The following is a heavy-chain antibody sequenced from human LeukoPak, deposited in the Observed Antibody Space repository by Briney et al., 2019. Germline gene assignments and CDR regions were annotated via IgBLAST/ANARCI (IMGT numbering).Heavy chain of an antibody. V-gene: IGHV3-23*01. CDR3: AKDQSSTYYDFWSGYYPFDY. D-gene: IGHD3-3*01. CDR1: GFTFSSYA. CDR2: ISGSGGST. Sequence: GGSLRLSCAASGFTFSSYAMHWVRQAPGKGLEWVSAISGSGGSTHYADSVKGRFTISRDNSKNTLYLQMNSLRAEDTAVYYCAKDQSSTYYDFWSGYYPFDYWGQGTLVTVSS. J-gene: IGHJ4*02.